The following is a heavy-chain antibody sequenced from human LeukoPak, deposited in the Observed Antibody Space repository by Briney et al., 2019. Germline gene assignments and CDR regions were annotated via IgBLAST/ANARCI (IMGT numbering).Heavy chain of an antibody. CDR2: IKQDGSEK. J-gene: IGHJ4*02. CDR3: ARETGMANLDY. D-gene: IGHD5-24*01. CDR1: GFTLSSYW. Sequence: AWSLRLSCTASGFTLSSYWMNLVRQAPGKGLEWVAHIKQDGSEKYYVDSVKGRFTISRDNAKKSLYLQMNSLRAEDTAVYYCARETGMANLDYWGQGTLVTVSS. V-gene: IGHV3-7*04.